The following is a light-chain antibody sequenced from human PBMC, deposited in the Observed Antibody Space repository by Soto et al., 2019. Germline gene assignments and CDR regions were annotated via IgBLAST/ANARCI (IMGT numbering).Light chain of an antibody. Sequence: QSDLTQPASVSGSPGQSITISCTGNSSDVGGYNYVSWYQQHPGKAPKLMIYEVSYRPSGVSNRFSGSKSGNTASLTISGLQAEDEAEYYGSSYTSSSTLVFGTGTKLTVL. J-gene: IGLJ1*01. V-gene: IGLV2-14*01. CDR2: EVS. CDR1: SSDVGGYNY. CDR3: SSYTSSSTLV.